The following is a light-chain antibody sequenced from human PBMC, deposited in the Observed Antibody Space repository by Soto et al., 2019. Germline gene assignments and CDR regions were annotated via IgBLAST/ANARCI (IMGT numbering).Light chain of an antibody. CDR1: SSNIGAGYD. CDR3: QSYDSSLSGYV. V-gene: IGLV1-40*01. J-gene: IGLJ1*01. Sequence: QSVLTQSPSVSGAPGQRVTISCTGSSSNIGAGYDVHWYQQLPGTGPKLLIFANINRPSGVPDRFSGSKSGTSASLAITGLRAEDEADYYCQSYDSSLSGYVFGTGTKVTVL. CDR2: ANI.